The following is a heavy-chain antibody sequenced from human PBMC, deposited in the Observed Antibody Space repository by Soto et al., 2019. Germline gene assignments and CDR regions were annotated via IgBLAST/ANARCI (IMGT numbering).Heavy chain of an antibody. CDR1: GFTFSSYA. D-gene: IGHD6-13*01. V-gene: IGHV3-23*01. CDR2: ISGSGGST. CDR3: AKDSVRGSSRHDFDY. J-gene: IGHJ4*02. Sequence: GGSLRLSCAASGFTFSSYAMSWVRQAPGKGLEWVSAISGSGGSTYYADSVKGRFTISRDNSKNTLYLQMNSLRAEDTAVYYCAKDSVRGSSRHDFDYWGQGTLVTVSS.